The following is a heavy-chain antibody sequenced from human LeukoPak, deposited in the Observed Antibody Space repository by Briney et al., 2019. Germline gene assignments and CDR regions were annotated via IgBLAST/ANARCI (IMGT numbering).Heavy chain of an antibody. V-gene: IGHV4-59*04. CDR3: ARLYISGWYFDY. J-gene: IGHJ4*02. CDR2: IYHSGST. D-gene: IGHD6-19*01. CDR1: GGSLSSYY. Sequence: SETLSLTCTVSGGSLSSYYWSWIRQPPPTGLEWIGYIYHSGSTYYNPSLKSRVTMSVDTSKIQFSLKLSSVAAAGTAVYYCARLYISGWYFDYWGQGTLVTVSS.